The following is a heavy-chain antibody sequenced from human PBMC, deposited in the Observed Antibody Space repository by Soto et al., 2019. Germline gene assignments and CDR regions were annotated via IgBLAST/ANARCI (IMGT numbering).Heavy chain of an antibody. Sequence: ASVKVSCKASGGTFSSYAISWVRQSPGQGLEWMGGIIPIFGTANYAQKFQGRVTITADESTSTAYMELSSLRSEDTAVYYCASLHYDYVWGSYRYYYGMDVWGQGTTVTVSS. D-gene: IGHD3-16*02. J-gene: IGHJ6*02. CDR3: ASLHYDYVWGSYRYYYGMDV. CDR1: GGTFSSYA. V-gene: IGHV1-69*13. CDR2: IIPIFGTA.